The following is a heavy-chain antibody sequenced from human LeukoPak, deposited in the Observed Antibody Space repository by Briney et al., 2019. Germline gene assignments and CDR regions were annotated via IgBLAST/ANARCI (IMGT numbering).Heavy chain of an antibody. J-gene: IGHJ2*01. CDR1: GFTFSNYG. Sequence: GGSLRLSCAASGFTFSNYGMSWVRQAPGKGLEWVSAISGSGGSTYYAESVKGRFTISRDNSKNTLYLQMNGLRAEDTAVYSCAKFGRSSIVVVTASMKRRGHYWYFDLWGRGTLVTVSS. CDR2: ISGSGGST. CDR3: AKFGRSSIVVVTASMKRRGHYWYFDL. D-gene: IGHD2-21*02. V-gene: IGHV3-23*01.